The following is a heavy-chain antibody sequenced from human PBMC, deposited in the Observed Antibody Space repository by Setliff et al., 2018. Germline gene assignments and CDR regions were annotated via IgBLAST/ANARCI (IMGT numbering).Heavy chain of an antibody. CDR2: INRRGST. J-gene: IGHJ6*03. V-gene: IGHV4-61*10. CDR1: GGSVNSGYDN. D-gene: IGHD5-18*01. Sequence: SETLSLTCTVSGGSVNSGYDNWNWLRQPAGKGLEWIGHINRRGSTNFTPSLKSRVTISLDTSKNQFSLNLTSVTAAATAVYYCARVGGYSYGFGYYYMDVWGKGTTVTVSS. CDR3: ARVGGYSYGFGYYYMDV.